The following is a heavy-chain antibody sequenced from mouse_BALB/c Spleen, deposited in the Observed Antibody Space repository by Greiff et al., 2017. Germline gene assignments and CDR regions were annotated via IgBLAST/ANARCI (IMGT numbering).Heavy chain of an antibody. J-gene: IGHJ3*01. D-gene: IGHD1-1*02. CDR3: ARGLVGRREFAY. CDR2: IDPANGNT. V-gene: IGHV14-3*02. CDR1: GFNIKDTY. Sequence: EVQLQQSGAELVKPGASVKLSCTASGFNIKDTYMHWVKQRPEQGLEWIGRIDPANGNTKYDPKFQGKATITADTSSNTAYLQLSSLTSEDTAVYYCARGLVGRREFAYWGQGTLVTVSA.